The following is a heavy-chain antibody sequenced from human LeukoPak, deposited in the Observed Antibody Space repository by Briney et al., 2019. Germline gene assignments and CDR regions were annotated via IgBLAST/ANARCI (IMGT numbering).Heavy chain of an antibody. CDR3: ARVRGDSSGWIDY. Sequence: PGGSLRLSCAASGFTFSSYAMHWVRQAPGKGLEWVAVISYDGSNKYYADSVKGRFTISRDNAKNSLYLQMNSLRAEDTAVYYCARVRGDSSGWIDYWGQGTLVTVSS. CDR2: ISYDGSNK. V-gene: IGHV3-30-3*01. J-gene: IGHJ4*02. D-gene: IGHD6-19*01. CDR1: GFTFSSYA.